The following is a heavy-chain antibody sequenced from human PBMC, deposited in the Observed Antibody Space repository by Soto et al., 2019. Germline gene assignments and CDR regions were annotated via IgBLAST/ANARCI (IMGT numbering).Heavy chain of an antibody. V-gene: IGHV4-39*01. J-gene: IGHJ6*02. CDR2: MHYGGST. D-gene: IGHD2-15*01. CDR3: VRRRAAVGDYYFGMDV. CDR1: GGSITRRNYY. Sequence: SETLSLTCSVSGGSITRRNYYWGWIRQSPGKGLEWIASMHYGGSTFYKASLRSRASIFADTSKNQLSLDLRSVTTADTAVYYCVRRRAAVGDYYFGMDVWGQGTTVTVSS.